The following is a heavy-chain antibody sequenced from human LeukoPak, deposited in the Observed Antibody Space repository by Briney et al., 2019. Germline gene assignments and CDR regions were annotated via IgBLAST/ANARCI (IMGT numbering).Heavy chain of an antibody. CDR3: ARDGLPVAYDS. CDR2: INQDGSQK. Sequence: GGSLRLSCAASGFLLKDYMSWVRQAPGKGLEWVAKINQDGSQKYYVDSVKGRFTISRDNAKNSLYLQMDSLRVEDTAVYHCARDGLPVAYDSWGQGTLVTVSS. CDR1: GFLLKDY. V-gene: IGHV3-7*01. J-gene: IGHJ4*02. D-gene: IGHD4-23*01.